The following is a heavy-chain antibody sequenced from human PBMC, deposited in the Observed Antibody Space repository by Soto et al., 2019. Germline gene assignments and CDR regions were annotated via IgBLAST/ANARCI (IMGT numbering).Heavy chain of an antibody. D-gene: IGHD3-3*01. CDR2: ISAYNGNT. Sequence: ASVKVSCKASGYTFTSYGISWVRQAPGQGLEWMGWISAYNGNTNYAQKLQGRVTMTTDTSTSTAYMELRSLRSDDTAVYYCARVSRITIFGVASDAFDVWGQGTMVTVSS. CDR1: GYTFTSYG. J-gene: IGHJ3*01. CDR3: ARVSRITIFGVASDAFDV. V-gene: IGHV1-18*01.